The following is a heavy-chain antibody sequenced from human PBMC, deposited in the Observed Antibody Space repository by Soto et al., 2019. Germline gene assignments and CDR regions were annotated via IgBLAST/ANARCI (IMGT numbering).Heavy chain of an antibody. V-gene: IGHV3-30*18. Sequence: QVQLGESGGGVVQPGGSLRLSCVASGFTLRTSGMHWVRQAPSKGLEWVAVISHDGSNQFYAESVKGRFTISRDNSQNMLYLQMNSLRADDSAVYFCAKDSSAAFEYWGQGTVVTVSS. CDR2: ISHDGSNQ. J-gene: IGHJ4*02. CDR1: GFTLRTSG. D-gene: IGHD6-25*01. CDR3: AKDSSAAFEY.